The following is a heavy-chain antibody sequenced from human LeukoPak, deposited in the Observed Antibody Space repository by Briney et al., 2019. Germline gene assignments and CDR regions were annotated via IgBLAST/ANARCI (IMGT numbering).Heavy chain of an antibody. CDR1: GFTFSSYG. CDR3: AKIPNSSGPFDY. CDR2: ISYDGSNK. D-gene: IGHD3-22*01. J-gene: IGHJ4*02. Sequence: GGSLRLSCAASGFTFSSYGMHWVRQAPAKGLEWVAVISYDGSNKYYADSVKGRFTISRDNSKNTLYLQMNSLRAEDTAVYYCAKIPNSSGPFDYWGQGTLVTVSS. V-gene: IGHV3-30*18.